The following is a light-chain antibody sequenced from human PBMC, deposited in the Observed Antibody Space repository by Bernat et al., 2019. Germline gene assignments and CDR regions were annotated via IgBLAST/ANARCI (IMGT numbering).Light chain of an antibody. CDR2: RDS. V-gene: IGLV3-9*01. Sequence: SYELTQPLSVSVALGQTARITCGGNNIGSKNVHWYQQKPGQAPVLVIYRDSNRPSGIPERFSGSNSGNTATLTISRAQAGDEADYYCQVWASSTAGVFGGGTKLTVL. J-gene: IGLJ2*01. CDR1: NIGSKN. CDR3: QVWASSTAGV.